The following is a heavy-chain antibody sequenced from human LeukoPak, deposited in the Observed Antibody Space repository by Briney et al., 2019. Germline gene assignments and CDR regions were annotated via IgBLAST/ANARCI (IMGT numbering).Heavy chain of an antibody. CDR1: GYTFTSYD. Sequence: ASVKVSCKASGYTFTSYDINWVRQATGQGLEWMGWMNPNSGNTGYAQKFQGRVTMTRNTSISTAYMELSSLRSEDTAVYYCASFVRGSGVTIPFGYWGQGTLVTVSS. J-gene: IGHJ4*02. CDR2: MNPNSGNT. D-gene: IGHD3-10*01. V-gene: IGHV1-8*01. CDR3: ASFVRGSGVTIPFGY.